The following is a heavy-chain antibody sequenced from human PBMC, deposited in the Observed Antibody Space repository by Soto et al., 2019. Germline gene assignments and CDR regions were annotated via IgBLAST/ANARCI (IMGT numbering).Heavy chain of an antibody. CDR1: GGTFSSYT. J-gene: IGHJ5*02. V-gene: IGHV1-69*08. Sequence: QVQLVQSGAEVKKPGSSVKVSCKASGGTFSSYTISWVRQAPGQGLEWMGRIIPILGIANYAQKFQGRVTITADKSTSTAYRELSSLRSEDTAVYYCARDHVVTIFGVVSLNWFDPWGQGTLVTVSS. CDR3: ARDHVVTIFGVVSLNWFDP. D-gene: IGHD3-3*01. CDR2: IIPILGIA.